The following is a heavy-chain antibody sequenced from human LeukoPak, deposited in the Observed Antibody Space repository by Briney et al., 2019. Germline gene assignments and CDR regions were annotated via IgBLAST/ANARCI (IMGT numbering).Heavy chain of an antibody. CDR3: ARDKSAGADTGSSFYY. Sequence: GGSLRLSCEGSAFIFSGHWMTWVRQAPGEGLEWVASIKQDGSEKYYVDSVKGRFTFSRDNAKNSLYLQMDSLRAEDTAVYYCARDKSAGADTGSSFYYWGQGALVTVSS. V-gene: IGHV3-7*03. CDR1: AFIFSGHW. J-gene: IGHJ4*02. D-gene: IGHD3-10*01. CDR2: IKQDGSEK.